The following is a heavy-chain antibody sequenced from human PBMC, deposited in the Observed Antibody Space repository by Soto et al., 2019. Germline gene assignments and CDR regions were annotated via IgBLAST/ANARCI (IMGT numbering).Heavy chain of an antibody. Sequence: QIQLVQSGPEVKKPGASVKVSCKASGYTFSNYGIKWVRQAPGQGLEWVGWITAYNGNRHHAEKFQGRVTMTTDTSTSTTYMELRSLTSDDTAVYYCARDAQYKAVAAAGSSDYWGQGTLGTDSS. J-gene: IGHJ4*02. V-gene: IGHV1-18*04. CDR1: GYTFSNYG. CDR3: ARDAQYKAVAAAGSSDY. CDR2: ITAYNGNR. D-gene: IGHD6-19*01.